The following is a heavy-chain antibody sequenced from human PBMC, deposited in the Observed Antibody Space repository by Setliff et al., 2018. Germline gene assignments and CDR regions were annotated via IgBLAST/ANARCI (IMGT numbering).Heavy chain of an antibody. CDR3: ARAGESSSFDY. J-gene: IGHJ4*02. D-gene: IGHD3-16*02. V-gene: IGHV1-69*05. Sequence: ASVKVSCKASGATFSSYAISWVRQAPGQGLEWMGGIIPIFGTANYAQKFQGRVTITTDESTSTAYMELSSLRSDDTAVYYCARAGESSSFDYWGQGTLVTVSS. CDR2: IIPIFGTA. CDR1: GATFSSYA.